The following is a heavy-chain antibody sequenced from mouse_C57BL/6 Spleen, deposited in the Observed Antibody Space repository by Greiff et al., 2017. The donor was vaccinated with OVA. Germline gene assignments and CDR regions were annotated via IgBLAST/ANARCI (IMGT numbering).Heavy chain of an antibody. CDR1: GFTFSDYY. J-gene: IGHJ4*01. CDR3: AREGVGYAMDY. CDR2: INYDGSST. V-gene: IGHV5-16*01. Sequence: EVQLVESEGGLVQPGSSMKLSCTASGFTFSDYYMAWVRQVPEKGLEWVANINYDGSSTYYLDSLKSRFIISRDNAKNILYLQMSSLKSEDTATYYCAREGVGYAMDYWGQGTSVTVSS.